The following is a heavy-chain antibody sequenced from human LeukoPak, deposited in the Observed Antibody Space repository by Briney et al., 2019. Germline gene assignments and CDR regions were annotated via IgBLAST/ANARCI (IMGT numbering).Heavy chain of an antibody. CDR3: AGENCGYSSRFDY. Sequence: GGSLRLSCAASGFTVSSNYMSWVRQAPGKGLEWVSVIYSGGSTYYSDSVKGRFTISRDNSKNKLYLQMNSLRAEDTAVYYCAGENCGYSSRFDYWGQGTLVTVSS. D-gene: IGHD5-12*01. CDR2: IYSGGST. J-gene: IGHJ4*02. CDR1: GFTVSSNY. V-gene: IGHV3-66*01.